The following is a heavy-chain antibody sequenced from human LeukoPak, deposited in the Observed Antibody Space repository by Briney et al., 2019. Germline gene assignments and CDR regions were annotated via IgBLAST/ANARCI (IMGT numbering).Heavy chain of an antibody. CDR3: ARGNHDSTGYFFDF. J-gene: IGHJ4*02. CDR2: IWYDGSNK. Sequence: GGSLRLSCAASGFTFSSYGMHWVRQAPGKGLEWVALIWYDGSNKNYADSVKGRFTIPRDNSETALYLQMNSLRAEDTAVYYCARGNHDSTGYFFDFWGQGTPVTVSS. V-gene: IGHV3-33*01. D-gene: IGHD3-22*01. CDR1: GFTFSSYG.